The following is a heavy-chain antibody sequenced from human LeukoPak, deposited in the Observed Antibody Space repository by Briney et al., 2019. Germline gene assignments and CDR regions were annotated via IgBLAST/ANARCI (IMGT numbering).Heavy chain of an antibody. CDR1: GYTFTSYG. V-gene: IGHV1-8*01. Sequence: ASVKVSCKPSGYTFTSYGISWVRQGTGQGLEWMAWMTPNSGNTGHEQKFQGGLTMTRDISISTAYMELSSLRSEDTAVYYCAFCGGDCGGAFDVWGQGTTVTVSS. J-gene: IGHJ3*01. CDR3: AFCGGDCGGAFDV. CDR2: MTPNSGNT. D-gene: IGHD2-21*02.